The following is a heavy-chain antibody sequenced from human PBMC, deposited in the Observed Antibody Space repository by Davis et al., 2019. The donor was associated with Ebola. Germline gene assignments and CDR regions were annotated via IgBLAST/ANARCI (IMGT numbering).Heavy chain of an antibody. CDR3: ARRDGSSGWYNYYGMDV. Sequence: MPSETLSLTCTVSGDSISDYYWSWIRQPPGTGLEWSGYIYYSGSTNYNPPLKSRVPISVDTSKNQFSLKLSSVTAADTAVYYCARRDGSSGWYNYYGMDVWGQGTTVTVSS. CDR1: GDSISDYY. CDR2: IYYSGST. J-gene: IGHJ6*02. D-gene: IGHD6-19*01. V-gene: IGHV4-59*01.